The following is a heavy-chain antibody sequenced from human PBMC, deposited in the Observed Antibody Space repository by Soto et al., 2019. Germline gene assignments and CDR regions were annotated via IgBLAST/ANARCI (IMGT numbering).Heavy chain of an antibody. J-gene: IGHJ4*02. CDR2: INHSGST. V-gene: IGHV4-34*01. CDR1: GGSFSGYY. Sequence: SETLSLTCAVYGGSFSGYYWSWIRQPPGKGLEWIGEINHSGSTNYNPSLKSRVTISVDTSKNQFSLKLSSVTAADTAVYYCARGRDGYNSDYFDYWGQGTLVTVSS. D-gene: IGHD5-12*01. CDR3: ARGRDGYNSDYFDY.